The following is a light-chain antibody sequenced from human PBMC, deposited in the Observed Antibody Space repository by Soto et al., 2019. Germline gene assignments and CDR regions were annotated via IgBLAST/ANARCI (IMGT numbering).Light chain of an antibody. CDR2: WAS. V-gene: IGKV4-1*01. Sequence: DIVMTQSPDSLAVSLGERATINCKSSQSVLYSSNNKNYLDWYQQKPGQPHKLLIYWASTRESGVPDRFSGSGSGTDFTLTISSLQAEDVAVYYCQQYYSTPRFGPGTKVDIK. J-gene: IGKJ3*01. CDR1: QSVLYSSNNKNY. CDR3: QQYYSTPR.